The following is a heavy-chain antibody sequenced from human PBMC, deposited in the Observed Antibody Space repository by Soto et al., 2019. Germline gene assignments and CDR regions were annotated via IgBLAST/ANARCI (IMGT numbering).Heavy chain of an antibody. CDR3: ALKSSATVTATGYYYYGMDV. J-gene: IGHJ6*02. CDR2: ICSNDEK. CDR1: GFSLSNARMG. Sequence: QVTLKESGPVLVKPTETLTLSCTVSGFSLSNARMGVSWIRQPPGKALEWLAHICSNDEKYYSTSLKSRLTISQDTSKSQVVLSITNMDPVDTATYYCALKSSATVTATGYYYYGMDVWGRGTTVTVSS. V-gene: IGHV2-26*01. D-gene: IGHD4-17*01.